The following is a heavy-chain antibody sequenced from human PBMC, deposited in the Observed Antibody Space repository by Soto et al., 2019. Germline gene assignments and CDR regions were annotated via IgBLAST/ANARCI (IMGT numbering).Heavy chain of an antibody. CDR3: ARERDYDFWTGQTLYYYGMDV. CDR2: IYHSGST. J-gene: IGHJ6*02. CDR1: GGSISSSGYS. D-gene: IGHD3-3*01. Sequence: PSETLSLTCAVSGGSISSSGYSWSWIRQPPGQGLEWIGYIYHSGSTYYNPSLKSRVTISVDRSKNQFSLKLSSVTAADTAVYYCARERDYDFWTGQTLYYYGMDVWGQGTPVTVSS. V-gene: IGHV4-30-2*01.